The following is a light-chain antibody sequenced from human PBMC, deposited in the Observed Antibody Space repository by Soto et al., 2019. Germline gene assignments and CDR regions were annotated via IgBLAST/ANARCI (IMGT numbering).Light chain of an antibody. CDR3: TPHTASNNFYFV. V-gene: IGLV2-8*01. Sequence: QSALTQPPSASGSPGQSVTISCTGTSSDVGGYNYVSWYQQYPGRAPKLMIYEVTKRPSGVPDRFSGSMSGNTASLTVSGLQAEDESVYSGTPHTASNNFYFVFGGGTTLTV. J-gene: IGLJ3*02. CDR2: EVT. CDR1: SSDVGGYNY.